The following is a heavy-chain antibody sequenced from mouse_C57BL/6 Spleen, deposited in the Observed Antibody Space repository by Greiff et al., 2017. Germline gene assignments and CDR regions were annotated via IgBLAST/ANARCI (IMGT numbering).Heavy chain of an antibody. CDR3: AGCNYDYCAMDY. CDR1: GYAFSSSW. CDR2: IYPGDGDT. D-gene: IGHD2-1*01. V-gene: IGHV1-82*01. J-gene: IGHJ4*01. Sequence: VQLQESGPELVKPGASVKISCKASGYAFSSSWMNWVKQRPGKGLEWIGRIYPGDGDTNYNGKFKGKATLTADKYSSTAYMQLSRLTSEDSAVYFCAGCNYDYCAMDYWGQGTADTVSS.